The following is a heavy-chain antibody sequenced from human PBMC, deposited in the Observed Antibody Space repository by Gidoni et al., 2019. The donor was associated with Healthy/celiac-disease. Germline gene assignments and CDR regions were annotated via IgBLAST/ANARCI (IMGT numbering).Heavy chain of an antibody. CDR2: IYYSGST. Sequence: LEWIGSIYYSGSTYYNPSLKSRVTISVDTSKNQFSLKLSSVTAADTAVYYCATQYYYDSSGRGGNWFDPWGQGTLVTVSS. J-gene: IGHJ5*02. CDR3: ATQYYYDSSGRGGNWFDP. V-gene: IGHV4-39*01. D-gene: IGHD3-22*01.